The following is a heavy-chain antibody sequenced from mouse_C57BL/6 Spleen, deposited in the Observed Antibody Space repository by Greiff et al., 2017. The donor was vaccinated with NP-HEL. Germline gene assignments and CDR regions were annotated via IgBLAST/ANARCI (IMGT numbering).Heavy chain of an antibody. V-gene: IGHV3-6*01. J-gene: IGHJ2*01. CDR1: GYSITSGYY. Sequence: VQLKESGPGLVKPSQSLSLTCSVTGYSITSGYYWNWIRQSPGNKLEWMGYISYDGSNNYNPSLKNRISITLDTSKNQFFLKLNSVTTEDPATYYCARTNGYYDYGRIYWGQGTTLTVSS. CDR2: ISYDGSN. CDR3: ARTNGYYDYGRIY. D-gene: IGHD2-4*01.